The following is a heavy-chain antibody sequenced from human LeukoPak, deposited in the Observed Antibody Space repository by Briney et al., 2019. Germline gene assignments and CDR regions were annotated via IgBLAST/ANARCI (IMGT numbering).Heavy chain of an antibody. CDR3: ARVARHRHKVAPDAFDI. CDR1: GYTFTSYG. Sequence: GASVKVSCKASGYTFTSYGISWVRQAPGQGLEWMGWISAYNGNTNYAQKLQGRVTMTTDTSTSTAYMELRSLRSDDTAVYYCARVARHRHKVAPDAFDIWGQGTMVTVSS. J-gene: IGHJ3*02. CDR2: ISAYNGNT. D-gene: IGHD2-15*01. V-gene: IGHV1-18*01.